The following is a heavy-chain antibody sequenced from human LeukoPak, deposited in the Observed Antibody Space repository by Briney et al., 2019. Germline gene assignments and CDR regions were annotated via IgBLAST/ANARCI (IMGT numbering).Heavy chain of an antibody. J-gene: IGHJ4*02. Sequence: PSETLSLTCAVYGGSFSGYYWSWIRQPPGKGLEWIGEINHSGSTNYNPSLKSRVTISVDTSKNQFSLKLSSVTAADTAVYYCARGLTRTVPHHFDYWGQGTLVTVSS. CDR3: ARGLTRTVPHHFDY. CDR1: GGSFSGYY. D-gene: IGHD3-3*01. CDR2: INHSGST. V-gene: IGHV4-34*01.